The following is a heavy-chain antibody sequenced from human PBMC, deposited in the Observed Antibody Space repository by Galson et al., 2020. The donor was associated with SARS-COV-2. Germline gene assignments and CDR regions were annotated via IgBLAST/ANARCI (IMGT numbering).Heavy chain of an antibody. CDR3: ATGYCFGGVCCD. J-gene: IGHJ4*02. V-gene: IGHV3-7*02. CDR2: IKPDGSEK. D-gene: IGHD2-8*02. CDR1: GFSFSSYW. Sequence: GGSLRLSCAASGFSFSSYWMTWVRQAPGKGLEWVANIKPDGSEKYYVDSVRGRFTISRDNAKNSLYLQMNSLRVEDTAVYYCATGYCFGGVCCDWGQGTLVTVSS.